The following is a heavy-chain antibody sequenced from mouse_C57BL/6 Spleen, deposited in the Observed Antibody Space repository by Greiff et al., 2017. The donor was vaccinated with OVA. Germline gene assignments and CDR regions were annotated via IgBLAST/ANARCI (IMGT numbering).Heavy chain of an antibody. D-gene: IGHD2-5*01. CDR2: IYPGSGNT. CDR1: GYTFTSYY. Sequence: VKLLQSGPELVKPGASVKISCKASGYTFTSYYIHWVKQRPGQGLEWIGWIYPGSGNTNYNEKFKGKATLTADKSSSTAYMQLSSLTSEDSAVYYCAGRGYSNCGFAYWGQGTLVTVSA. J-gene: IGHJ3*01. V-gene: IGHV1-66*01. CDR3: AGRGYSNCGFAY.